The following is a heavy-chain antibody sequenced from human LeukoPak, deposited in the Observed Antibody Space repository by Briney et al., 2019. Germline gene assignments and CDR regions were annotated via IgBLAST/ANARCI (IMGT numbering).Heavy chain of an antibody. CDR2: IDYSGST. D-gene: IGHD7-27*01. J-gene: IGHJ4*02. CDR1: GGSFSGYY. CDR3: ARAWGRAFNY. Sequence: SETLSLTCAVYGGSFSGYYWSWLRQPPGKGLEWIGNIDYSGSTNYNPSLKSRVTILVDTSKNQFTLRLSSVSTADTAVDYWARAWGRAFNYWGQGTLVTVSS. V-gene: IGHV4-34*01.